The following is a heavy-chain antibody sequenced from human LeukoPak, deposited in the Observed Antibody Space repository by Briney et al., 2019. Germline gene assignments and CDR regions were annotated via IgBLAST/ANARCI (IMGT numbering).Heavy chain of an antibody. Sequence: GGSLRLSCTASGFTFSDYAMNWVRQAPGKGLEWVSSIRSGSGAVYYAESMKGRFTISRDNAKNSLYLQMNSLRAEDTGVYYCARYSGNPASFEYWGQGTLVTVSS. CDR3: ARYSGNPASFEY. D-gene: IGHD1-26*01. CDR2: IRSGSGAV. V-gene: IGHV3-21*01. CDR1: GFTFSDYA. J-gene: IGHJ4*02.